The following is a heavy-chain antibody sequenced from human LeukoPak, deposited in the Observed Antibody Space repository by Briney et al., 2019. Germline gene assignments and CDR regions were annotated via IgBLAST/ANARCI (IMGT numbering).Heavy chain of an antibody. J-gene: IGHJ4*02. D-gene: IGHD3-10*01. CDR3: ARSYYFGKNYFDF. V-gene: IGHV4-30-2*01. CDR2: IYHSGTT. CDR1: GGSISSGDYY. Sequence: SETLSLTCTVSGGSISSGDYYWSWIRQPPGKGLEWIGYIYHSGTTYYNPSLKSRVTMSVDGSQSRFSLRLSSVTAADTAVYYCARSYYFGKNYFDFWGQGTLVAVSS.